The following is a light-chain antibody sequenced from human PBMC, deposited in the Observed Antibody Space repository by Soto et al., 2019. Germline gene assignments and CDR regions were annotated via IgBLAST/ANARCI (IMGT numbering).Light chain of an antibody. CDR2: EVT. CDR1: SSDVGGYNY. Sequence: QSALTQPASVSGSPGQSITISCTGTSSDVGGYNYVSWYQQHPGKAPKLIIYEVTNRPSGVSNRFSGSKSGNTASLTISGLQAEDAADYYCNSYTTTSTWVFGGGTKLTVL. V-gene: IGLV2-14*01. CDR3: NSYTTTSTWV. J-gene: IGLJ3*02.